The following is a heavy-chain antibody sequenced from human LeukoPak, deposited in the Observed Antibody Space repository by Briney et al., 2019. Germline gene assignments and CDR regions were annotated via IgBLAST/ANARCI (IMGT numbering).Heavy chain of an antibody. Sequence: PGRSLRLSCAASGFTFDDYAMHWVRHAPGKGLEWVSGISWNSGSIGYADSVKGRFTISRDNAKNSLYLQMNSLRAEDTALYYCAKASDVYYYYYGMDVWGQGTTVTVSS. J-gene: IGHJ6*02. CDR2: ISWNSGSI. V-gene: IGHV3-9*01. CDR1: GFTFDDYA. CDR3: AKASDVYYYYYGMDV.